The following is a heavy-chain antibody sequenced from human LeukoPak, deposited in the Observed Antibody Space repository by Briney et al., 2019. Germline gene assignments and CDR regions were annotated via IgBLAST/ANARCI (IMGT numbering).Heavy chain of an antibody. Sequence: GGSLRLSCAASGFTFSSYAMSWVRQAPGKGLEWVSAISGSGGSTYYADSVKGRFTISRDNSKNTLYLQMNSLRAEDTAVYYCAKDKLPAYYYDSSGLDYWGQGTLVTVSS. CDR1: GFTFSSYA. V-gene: IGHV3-23*01. D-gene: IGHD3-22*01. J-gene: IGHJ4*02. CDR2: ISGSGGST. CDR3: AKDKLPAYYYDSSGLDY.